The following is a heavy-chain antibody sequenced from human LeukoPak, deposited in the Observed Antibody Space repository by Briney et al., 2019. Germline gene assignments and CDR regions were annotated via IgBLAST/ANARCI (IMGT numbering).Heavy chain of an antibody. J-gene: IGHJ4*02. CDR2: ISYDGSNK. CDR1: GFTFSSYA. CDR3: AAGGNELNFDY. D-gene: IGHD4-23*01. Sequence: GQSLRLSCAASGFTFSSYAMHWVRQAPGKGLERVAVISYDGSNKYYADSVKGRFTISRDNSKNTLYLQMNSLRAEDTAVYYCAAGGNELNFDYWGQGTLVTVSS. V-gene: IGHV3-30-3*01.